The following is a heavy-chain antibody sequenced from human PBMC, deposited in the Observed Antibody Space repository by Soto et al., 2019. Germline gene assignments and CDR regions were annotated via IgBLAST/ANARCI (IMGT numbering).Heavy chain of an antibody. D-gene: IGHD3-10*01. CDR1: GFTFSSYG. J-gene: IGHJ1*01. CDR2: IWYDGSNK. CDR3: ARDKDYYGSGQAGY. V-gene: IGHV3-33*01. Sequence: GGSLRLSCAASGFTFSSYGMHWVRQAPGKGLEWVAVIWYDGSNKYYADSVKGRFTISRDNSKNTLYLQMNSLRAEDTAVYYCARDKDYYGSGQAGYWGQGTLVTVSS.